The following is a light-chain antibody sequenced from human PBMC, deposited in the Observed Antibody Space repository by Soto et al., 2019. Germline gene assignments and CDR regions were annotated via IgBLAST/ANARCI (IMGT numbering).Light chain of an antibody. CDR3: QQRTI. V-gene: IGKV3-11*01. CDR1: QSVTNS. Sequence: EIVLTQSPATLSLSPGERATLSCRASQSVTNSLAWYQKQPGQAPRPLIYPASNRATGVPARFSGSGSGTHFTLTFITLQPAEFAVYYSQQRTIFGPVTKGYIK. J-gene: IGKJ1*01. CDR2: PAS.